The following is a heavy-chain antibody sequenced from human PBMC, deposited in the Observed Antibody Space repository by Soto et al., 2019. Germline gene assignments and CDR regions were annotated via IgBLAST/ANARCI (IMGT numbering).Heavy chain of an antibody. V-gene: IGHV1-69*12. D-gene: IGHD2-15*01. CDR1: GGTFSSYA. Sequence: QVQLVQSGAEVKKPGSSVKVSCKASGGTFSSYAISWVRQAPGQGLEWMGGIIPIFGTANYAQKFQGRVTITADESTSTAYMELSSLRSEDTAVYSCARERAYCSGGSCYPGYFDLWGRGTLVTVSS. CDR3: ARERAYCSGGSCYPGYFDL. CDR2: IIPIFGTA. J-gene: IGHJ2*01.